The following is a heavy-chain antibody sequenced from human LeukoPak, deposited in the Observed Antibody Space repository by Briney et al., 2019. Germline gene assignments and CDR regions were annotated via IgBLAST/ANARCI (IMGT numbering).Heavy chain of an antibody. CDR3: ARHSSQRWDLDY. D-gene: IGHD1-26*01. V-gene: IGHV4-39*01. J-gene: IGHJ4*02. CDR1: GDSISSSNYY. CDR2: IYYSGST. Sequence: PSETLSLTCTVSGDSISSSNYYWGWIRRPPGKGLEWIGIIYYSGSTNYNPSLKSRVTISVDRSKDQFSLKLSSVTAADTAVYYCARHSSQRWDLDYWGQGTLVTVSS.